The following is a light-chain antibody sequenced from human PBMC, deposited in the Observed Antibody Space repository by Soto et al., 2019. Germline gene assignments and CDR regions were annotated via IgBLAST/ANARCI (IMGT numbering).Light chain of an antibody. CDR3: AAWDDSLSGPV. J-gene: IGLJ7*01. CDR1: SSNIGSNY. Sequence: QSVLTQPPSASGTPWQRVTISCSGSSSNIGSNYVYWYQQLPGTAPKLLIYRNNQRPSGVPDRFSGSKSGTSASLAISGLXSEDEADYYCAAWDDSLSGPVFGGGTQLTVL. V-gene: IGLV1-47*01. CDR2: RNN.